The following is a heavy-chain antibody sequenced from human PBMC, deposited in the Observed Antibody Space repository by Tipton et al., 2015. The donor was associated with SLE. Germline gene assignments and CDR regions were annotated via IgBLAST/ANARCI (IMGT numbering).Heavy chain of an antibody. J-gene: IGHJ2*01. Sequence: TLSLTCSVSGGSISSGGYYWSWIQQPAGKGLEWIGRIYYTRSTDYNPTVRSRVTISIDTSKNQFSLKMSSVTAADTAVYYCARKTFGDYIFDIWGRGALVTVSS. CDR1: GGSISSGGYY. CDR3: ARKTFGDYIFDI. CDR2: IYYTRST. D-gene: IGHD4-17*01. V-gene: IGHV4-61*02.